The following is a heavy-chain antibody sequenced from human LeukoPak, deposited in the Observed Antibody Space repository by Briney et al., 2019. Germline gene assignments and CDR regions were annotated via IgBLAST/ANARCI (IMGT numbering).Heavy chain of an antibody. CDR1: GYTFIGYY. CDR3: ASGSISAARSYYMDV. D-gene: IGHD6-6*01. CDR2: INPDSGGT. V-gene: IGHV1-2*02. Sequence: ASVKVSCKASGYTFIGYYMHWVRQAPGQGLEWMGWINPDSGGTNYAQKFQGRVTMTRDTSISTAYMELSRLRSDDTAVYYCASGSISAARSYYMDVWGKGTTVTVSS. J-gene: IGHJ6*03.